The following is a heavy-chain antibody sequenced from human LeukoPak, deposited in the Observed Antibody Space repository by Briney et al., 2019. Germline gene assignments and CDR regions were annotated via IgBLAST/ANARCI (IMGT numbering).Heavy chain of an antibody. J-gene: IGHJ6*03. CDR2: ISGSGGST. Sequence: GGSLRLSCPASGFTFRRYGMSWVRQAPGKGLEWVSSISGSGGSTYYVDSVKGRFTISRDNSKNTLYLQMNSLRAEDTAVYYCATPTPHGSDPSLYYYYMDVWGKGTTVTISS. CDR3: ATPTPHGSDPSLYYYYMDV. V-gene: IGHV3-23*01. D-gene: IGHD3-10*01. CDR1: GFTFRRYG.